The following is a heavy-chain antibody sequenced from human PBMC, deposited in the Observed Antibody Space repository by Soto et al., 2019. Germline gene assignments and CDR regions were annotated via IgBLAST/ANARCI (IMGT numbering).Heavy chain of an antibody. Sequence: EVQLVESGGGLIQPGGSLRLSSAASGFIVRSNYMTWVRQAPGKGLEWVSVIYSSGNIYYPDSVKGRFTTSRGNSQNTFFLQMHSLRAEDTAVYYCARDSGMIRGNYGMDVWGQGTRVIVSS. CDR3: ARDSGMIRGNYGMDV. D-gene: IGHD3-10*01. V-gene: IGHV3-53*01. CDR1: GFIVRSNY. J-gene: IGHJ6*02. CDR2: IYSSGNI.